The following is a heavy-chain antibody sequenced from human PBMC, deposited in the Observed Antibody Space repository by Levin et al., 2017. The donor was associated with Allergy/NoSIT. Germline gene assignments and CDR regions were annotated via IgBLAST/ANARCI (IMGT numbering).Heavy chain of an antibody. D-gene: IGHD2-8*01. CDR1: GGSMNNYY. CDR2: IYSSGSP. CDR3: ARMLDGTKSEDY. Sequence: SQTLSLTCTVSGGSMNNYYWSWIRQPAGKGLEWIGRIYSSGSPEYNPSFTSRITISLEMSKNQFSLNLISVTASDTAVYYCARMLDGTKSEDYWGQGTLVTVSS. V-gene: IGHV4-4*07. J-gene: IGHJ4*02.